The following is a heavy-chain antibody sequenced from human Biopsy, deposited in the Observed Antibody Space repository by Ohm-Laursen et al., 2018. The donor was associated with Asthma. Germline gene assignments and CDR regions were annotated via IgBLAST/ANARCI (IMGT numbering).Heavy chain of an antibody. J-gene: IGHJ4*02. D-gene: IGHD2-2*01. Sequence: SLRLSCAASGFAVSRDHMFWVRQAPGKGLEWVSVIYSGRTSHTADSVRGRFTISRDYSKNTLYLQMHSLRAEDTAVYYCARGGSSNWSHYYFDYWGQGTLVTVSS. V-gene: IGHV3-53*01. CDR3: ARGGSSNWSHYYFDY. CDR2: IYSGRTS. CDR1: GFAVSRDH.